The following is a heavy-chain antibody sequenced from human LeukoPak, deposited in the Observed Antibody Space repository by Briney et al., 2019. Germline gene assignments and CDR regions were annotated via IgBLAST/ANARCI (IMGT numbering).Heavy chain of an antibody. V-gene: IGHV4-30-4*08. CDR2: IYYSGST. CDR1: GGSINSGDYY. CDR3: ARDPVPVSPHAFDI. D-gene: IGHD2-2*01. Sequence: SETLSLTCTVSGGSINSGDYYWSWIRQPPGKGREWIEYIYYSGSTYYNPSLKSRVTISIDRSKNQFSLKLSSVTAADTAVYYCARDPVPVSPHAFDIWGQGTMVTVSS. J-gene: IGHJ3*02.